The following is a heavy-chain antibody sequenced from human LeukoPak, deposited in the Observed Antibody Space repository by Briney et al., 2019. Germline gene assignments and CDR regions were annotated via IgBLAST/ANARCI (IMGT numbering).Heavy chain of an antibody. CDR2: ISYDGSNK. D-gene: IGHD1-1*01. V-gene: IGHV3-30*04. J-gene: IGHJ4*02. CDR1: GFTFSSYA. CDR3: ARGLYNWNDGYYFDY. Sequence: GGSLRLSCAASGFTFSSYAMHWVRQAPDKGLEWVAVISYDGSNKYYADSVKGRFTISRDNSKNTLYLQMNSLRAEDTAVYYCARGLYNWNDGYYFDYWGQGTLVTVSS.